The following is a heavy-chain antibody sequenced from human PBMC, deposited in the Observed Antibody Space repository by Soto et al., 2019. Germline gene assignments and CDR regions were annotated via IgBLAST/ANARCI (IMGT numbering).Heavy chain of an antibody. CDR1: GSTFTNYW. Sequence: GESLKISCKGLGSTFTNYWIGWVRQMPGKGLEWMGLIYPSALGTRYSPSFQGQVTISADKSVSTAYLQLNSLKASDTAMYYCATPGPGVAASFWGQGTQVTVSS. D-gene: IGHD6-19*01. V-gene: IGHV5-51*01. J-gene: IGHJ4*02. CDR3: ATPGPGVAASF. CDR2: IYPSALGT.